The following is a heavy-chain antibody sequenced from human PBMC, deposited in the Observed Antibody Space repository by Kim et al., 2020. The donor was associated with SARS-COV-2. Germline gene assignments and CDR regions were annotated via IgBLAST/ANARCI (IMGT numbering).Heavy chain of an antibody. D-gene: IGHD4-4*01. J-gene: IGHJ6*02. Sequence: NPSLKSRVTMSVDTSKNQFSLKLSSVTAADTAVYYCARDRVGTTDYGMDVWGQGTTVTVSS. CDR3: ARDRVGTTDYGMDV. V-gene: IGHV4-4*06.